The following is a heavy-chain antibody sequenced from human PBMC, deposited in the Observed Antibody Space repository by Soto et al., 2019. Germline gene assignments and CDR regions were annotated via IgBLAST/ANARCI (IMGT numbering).Heavy chain of an antibody. Sequence: SVKVSCKASGGTFSSYAISWVREAPVQGLEWMGGIIPIFGTANYAQKFQGRVTITADESTSTAYMELSSLRSEDTAVYYCARSDPPFTPYYYYGMDVWGQGTTVTVSS. CDR3: ARSDPPFTPYYYYGMDV. CDR1: GGTFSSYA. J-gene: IGHJ6*02. V-gene: IGHV1-69*01. CDR2: IIPIFGTA.